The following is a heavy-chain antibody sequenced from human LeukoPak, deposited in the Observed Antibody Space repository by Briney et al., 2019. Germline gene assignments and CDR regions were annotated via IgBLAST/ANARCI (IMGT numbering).Heavy chain of an antibody. CDR1: GGTFSSYT. D-gene: IGHD2-15*01. Sequence: SVKVSCKASGGTFSSYTISWVRQAPGQGLEWMGRIIPILGIANYAQKFQGRVTITADKSASTAYMELSSLRSEDTAVYYCARDPRLYCSGGSCYPKDYYYYGMDVWGQGTTVTVSS. V-gene: IGHV1-69*04. J-gene: IGHJ6*02. CDR3: ARDPRLYCSGGSCYPKDYYYYGMDV. CDR2: IIPILGIA.